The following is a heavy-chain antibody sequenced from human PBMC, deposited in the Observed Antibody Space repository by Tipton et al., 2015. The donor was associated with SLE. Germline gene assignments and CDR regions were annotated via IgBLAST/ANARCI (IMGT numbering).Heavy chain of an antibody. CDR1: GDSVSSNSAT. J-gene: IGHJ5*02. D-gene: IGHD4-23*01. CDR2: TYYRSKWHN. V-gene: IGHV6-1*01. Sequence: GLVKPSQTLSLTCAISGDSVSSNSATWNWIRQSPSRGLEWLGRTYYRSKWHNNYAVFVKSRITFNADTSKNQVSLHLHSVTPEDTAVYYCAGATGTATVVTPNWFGPWGQGTQVTVSS. CDR3: AGATGTATVVTPNWFGP.